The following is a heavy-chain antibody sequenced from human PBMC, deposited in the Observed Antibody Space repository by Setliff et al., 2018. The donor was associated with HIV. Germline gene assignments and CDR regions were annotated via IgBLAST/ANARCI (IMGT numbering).Heavy chain of an antibody. V-gene: IGHV2-70*12. CDR1: GFSLSTNGMC. CDR3: AHTVVIAVRGVKPFDI. D-gene: IGHD2-21*01. J-gene: IGHJ3*02. CDR2: IDWDDDK. Sequence: SGPTLVNPTQTLTLTCTFSGFSLSTNGMCVSWVRQPPGKALEWLARIDWDDDKFYSTSLKTRLTISKDTSRNQVVLTMTNMDPVDTATYYCAHTVVIAVRGVKPFDIWGPGTSVTVSS.